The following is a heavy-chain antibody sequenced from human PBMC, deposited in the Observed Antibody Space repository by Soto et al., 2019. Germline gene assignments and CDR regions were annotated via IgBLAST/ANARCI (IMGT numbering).Heavy chain of an antibody. Sequence: GGSLRLSCVSSGFTFDTYGIHWVRQAPGKGLQWVALISYEGSNTYYADSVRGRFTISRDNSKNTLYLQINALRPEDTGVYYCARVTPGNNLYYFSGLDVWGQGTSVTVSS. V-gene: IGHV3-30-3*01. D-gene: IGHD1-1*01. CDR3: ARVTPGNNLYYFSGLDV. CDR1: GFTFDTYG. CDR2: ISYEGSNT. J-gene: IGHJ6*02.